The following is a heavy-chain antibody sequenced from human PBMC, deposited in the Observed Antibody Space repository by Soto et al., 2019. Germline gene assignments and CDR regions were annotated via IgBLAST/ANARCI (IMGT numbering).Heavy chain of an antibody. Sequence: GGSLRLSCAVSGFTFSDYYMSWIRQAPGKGLEWVSYISSRGSSIYYADSVKGRFTISRDNAKNSLYLQMNGLRAEDTAVYYCARGYYDFWSGCYISPYGMDVWGQGTTVTVSS. CDR2: ISSRGSSI. D-gene: IGHD3-3*01. CDR3: ARGYYDFWSGCYISPYGMDV. CDR1: GFTFSDYY. J-gene: IGHJ6*02. V-gene: IGHV3-11*01.